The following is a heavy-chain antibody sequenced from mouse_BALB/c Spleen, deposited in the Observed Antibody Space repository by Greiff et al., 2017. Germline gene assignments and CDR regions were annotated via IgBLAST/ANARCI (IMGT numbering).Heavy chain of an antibody. J-gene: IGHJ1*01. CDR2: IYPGDGDT. Sequence: QVQLQQSGPELVKPGASVKISCKASGYAFSSSWMNWVKQRPGQGLEWIGRIYPGDGDTNYNGKFKGKATLTADKSSSTAYMQLSSLTSVDSAVYFCAREGNYGYFDVWGAGTTVTVSS. CDR1: GYAFSSSW. V-gene: IGHV1-82*01. CDR3: AREGNYGYFDV. D-gene: IGHD2-1*01.